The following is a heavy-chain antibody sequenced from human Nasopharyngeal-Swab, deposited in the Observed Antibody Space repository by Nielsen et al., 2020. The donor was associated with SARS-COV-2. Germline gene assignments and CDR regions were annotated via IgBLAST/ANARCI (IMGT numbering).Heavy chain of an antibody. D-gene: IGHD3-10*01. V-gene: IGHV1-69*13. CDR1: GGTFSSYA. J-gene: IGHJ6*02. Sequence: SVKVSCKASGGTFSSYAISWVRQAPGQGLEWMGGIIPIFGTANYAQKFQGRVTITADESTSTAYMELSSLRAEDTAVYYCARGGYYGSGSYFHYYYGMDVWGQGTTVTVSS. CDR2: IIPIFGTA. CDR3: ARGGYYGSGSYFHYYYGMDV.